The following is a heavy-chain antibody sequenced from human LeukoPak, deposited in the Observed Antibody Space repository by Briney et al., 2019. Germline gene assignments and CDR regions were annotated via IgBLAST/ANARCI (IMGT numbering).Heavy chain of an antibody. D-gene: IGHD6-13*01. Sequence: ASVKVSCKASGYTFTSYDINWVRQATGQGLEWMGWMNPSSGNTGYAQKFQGRVTMTRNTSISTAYMELSSLRSEDTAVYYCARGAGYSSSWYLFHWFDPWGQGTLVTVSS. V-gene: IGHV1-8*01. CDR3: ARGAGYSSSWYLFHWFDP. CDR1: GYTFTSYD. CDR2: MNPSSGNT. J-gene: IGHJ5*02.